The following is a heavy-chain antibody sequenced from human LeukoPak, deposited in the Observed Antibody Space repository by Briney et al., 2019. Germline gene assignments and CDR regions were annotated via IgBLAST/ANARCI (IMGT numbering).Heavy chain of an antibody. D-gene: IGHD3-22*01. V-gene: IGHV3-23*01. Sequence: GGSLRLSCAASGFTFSSYAMSWVRQAPGKGLEWVPAISGSGGSTYYADSVKGRFTISRDNSKNTLYLQMNSLRAEDTAVYYCAKDPGSAGDSSGYGWGQGTMVTVSS. CDR2: ISGSGGST. J-gene: IGHJ3*01. CDR1: GFTFSSYA. CDR3: AKDPGSAGDSSGYG.